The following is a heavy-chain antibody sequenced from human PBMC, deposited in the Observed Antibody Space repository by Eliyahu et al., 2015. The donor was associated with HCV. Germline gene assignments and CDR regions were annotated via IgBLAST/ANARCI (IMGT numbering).Heavy chain of an antibody. D-gene: IGHD2-2*01. J-gene: IGHJ2*01. CDR3: ARGTSWGWYFDL. CDR1: GFXXSSXX. CDR2: ISSSSSTX. V-gene: IGHV3-48*01. Sequence: EVQLVESGGGLVQPGGSLRLSCXASGFXXSSXXMNWVRQAPGKGLEWVSYISSSSSTXXYADSVKGRFTISRDNAKNSLYLQMNSLRAEDTAVYYCARGTSWGWYFDLWGRGTLVTVSS.